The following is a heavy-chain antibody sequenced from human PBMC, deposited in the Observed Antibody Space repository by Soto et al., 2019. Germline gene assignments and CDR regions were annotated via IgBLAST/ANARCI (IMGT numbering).Heavy chain of an antibody. Sequence: QVQLQESGPGLVKPSQTLSLTCSICGASISSDDYYWSWFRQPPGKGLEWIGYISYSGSTYYNPSLKSRITISVDTSKTQFSLILSSVTAADTAVFYCAREVNNYYGMDVWGQGTTVTVSS. CDR3: AREVNNYYGMDV. V-gene: IGHV4-30-4*01. CDR2: ISYSGST. J-gene: IGHJ6*02. CDR1: GASISSDDYY.